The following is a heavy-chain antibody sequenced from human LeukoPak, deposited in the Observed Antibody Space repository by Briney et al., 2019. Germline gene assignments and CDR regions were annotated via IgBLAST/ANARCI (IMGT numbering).Heavy chain of an antibody. CDR2: LSVST. Sequence: GGSLRLSCAASGFTFRSYAMSWVRQAPGKGLEWVSSLSVSTYYADSVKGRFTISRDNSKNTLFLQMNSLRAEDTAVYYCVKASPSSYCGTTSCSVNFDYWGQGTLVTVSS. CDR1: GFTFRSYA. D-gene: IGHD2-2*01. J-gene: IGHJ4*02. CDR3: VKASPSSYCGTTSCSVNFDY. V-gene: IGHV3-23*01.